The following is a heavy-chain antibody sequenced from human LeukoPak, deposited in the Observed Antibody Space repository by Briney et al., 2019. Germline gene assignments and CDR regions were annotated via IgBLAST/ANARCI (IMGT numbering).Heavy chain of an antibody. CDR2: IYTSGST. J-gene: IGHJ4*02. CDR3: ASTNNYYDSSGYYYIDY. CDR1: GGSISSGSYY. D-gene: IGHD3-22*01. Sequence: SETLPLTCTVPGGSISSGSYYWSWIRQPAGKGLEWIGRIYTSGSTNYNPSLKSRVTISVDTSKNQFSLKLSSVTAADTAVYYCASTNNYYDSSGYYYIDYWGQGTLVTVSS. V-gene: IGHV4-61*02.